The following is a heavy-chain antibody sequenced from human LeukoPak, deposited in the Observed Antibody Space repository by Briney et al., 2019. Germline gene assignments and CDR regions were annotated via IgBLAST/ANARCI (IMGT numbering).Heavy chain of an antibody. V-gene: IGHV4-38-2*01. D-gene: IGHD6-13*01. Sequence: SETLSLTCAVSGYSISSGYYWGWIRQPPGKGLEWIGSIYHSGSTYYNPSLKSRVTISVDTSKNQFSLKLSSVTAADTAVYYCARQGRQLVPFDYWGQGTLVTVSS. J-gene: IGHJ4*02. CDR1: GYSISSGYY. CDR3: ARQGRQLVPFDY. CDR2: IYHSGST.